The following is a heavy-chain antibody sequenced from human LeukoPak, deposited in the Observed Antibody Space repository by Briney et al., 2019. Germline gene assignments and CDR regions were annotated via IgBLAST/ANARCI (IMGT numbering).Heavy chain of an antibody. CDR3: ARAGVGATAFDY. V-gene: IGHV4-38-2*02. Sequence: PSGTLSLTCTVSGYSISSGYYWGWIRQPPGRGLEWIGSIYHSGSSHYNPSLKSRVTISVDTSKDQFSLKLSSVTATDTAVYYCARAGVGATAFDYWGQGTLVTVSS. CDR1: GYSISSGYY. CDR2: IYHSGSS. D-gene: IGHD1-26*01. J-gene: IGHJ4*02.